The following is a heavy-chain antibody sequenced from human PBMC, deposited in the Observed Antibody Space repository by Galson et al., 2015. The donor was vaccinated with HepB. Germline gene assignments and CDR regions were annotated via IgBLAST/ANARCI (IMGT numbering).Heavy chain of an antibody. J-gene: IGHJ5*02. CDR1: GFTFSSYG. D-gene: IGHD5-18*01. CDR2: VSYDGSNK. V-gene: IGHV3-30*18. Sequence: SLRLSCAASGFTFSSYGMHWVRQAPGKGLEWVAVVSYDGSNKYYADSVKGRFTISRDNSKNTLNLQMSRLRAEDTAIYYCAKDGGRGYTYGPNWFDPWGQGTLVTVSA. CDR3: AKDGGRGYTYGPNWFDP.